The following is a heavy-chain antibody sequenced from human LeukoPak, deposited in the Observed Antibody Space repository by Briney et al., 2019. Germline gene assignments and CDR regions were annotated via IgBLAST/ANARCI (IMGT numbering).Heavy chain of an antibody. CDR3: ANLLIAAAGTGFDY. D-gene: IGHD6-13*01. CDR2: INHSGST. Sequence: PSETLSLTCAVYGGSFSGYYWSWIRQPPGKGLEWIGEINHSGSTNYNPSLKRRVTISVDTSKNQFSLKLSSVTAADTAVYYCANLLIAAAGTGFDYWGQGTLVTVSS. J-gene: IGHJ4*02. CDR1: GGSFSGYY. V-gene: IGHV4-34*01.